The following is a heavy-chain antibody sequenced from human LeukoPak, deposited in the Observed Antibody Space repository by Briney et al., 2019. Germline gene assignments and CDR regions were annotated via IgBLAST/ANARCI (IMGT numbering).Heavy chain of an antibody. D-gene: IGHD6-13*01. J-gene: IGHJ4*02. V-gene: IGHV4-59*01. CDR3: ASSRGPSSSWSFDS. Sequence: PLETLSLTCSFSIVSIKNYYWNWIRQSPGKGLQWIGYIYYTGSTDYNFSLKSRVTISLDTSENQFSLRLNSVTAADSAVYFCASSRGPSSSWSFDSWGQGILVTVSS. CDR1: IVSIKNYY. CDR2: IYYTGST.